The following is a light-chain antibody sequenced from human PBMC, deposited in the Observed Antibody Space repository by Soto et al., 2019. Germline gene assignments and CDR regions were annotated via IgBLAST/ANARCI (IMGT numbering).Light chain of an antibody. CDR3: QHRSDWWT. V-gene: IGKV3-11*01. Sequence: EIVLTQSPATLSLSPGERATLSCRASQSISSYLAWYQQKPDQAPRLLIYDASNRATGIPARFSGSGSGTDFTLTISSLEPEDFAVYYCQHRSDWWTFGQGTKVEIE. CDR1: QSISSY. J-gene: IGKJ1*01. CDR2: DAS.